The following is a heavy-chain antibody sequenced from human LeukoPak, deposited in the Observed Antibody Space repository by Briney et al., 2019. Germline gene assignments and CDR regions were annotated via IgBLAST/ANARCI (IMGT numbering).Heavy chain of an antibody. CDR1: GGSISSYY. Sequence: SETLSLTCTVSGGSISSYYWSWIRQPPGRGLGWIGYIYYSGSTNYNPSLKSRVTISVDTSKNQFSLKLSSVAAADTAVYYCARADNYDSSGYPYYYGMDVWGQGTTVTVSS. J-gene: IGHJ6*02. D-gene: IGHD3-22*01. V-gene: IGHV4-59*08. CDR3: ARADNYDSSGYPYYYGMDV. CDR2: IYYSGST.